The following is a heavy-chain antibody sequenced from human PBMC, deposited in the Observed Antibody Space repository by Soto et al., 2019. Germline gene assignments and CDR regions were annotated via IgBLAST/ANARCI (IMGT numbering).Heavy chain of an antibody. CDR1: GGSISSGGYY. D-gene: IGHD3-10*01. Sequence: QVQLQESGPGLVKPSQTLSLTCTVSGGSISSGGYYWSWIRQHPGKGLKWIGYMYYSGSTYYNPSLQSRITISVDTSKKKFSLKLSSVTAADTAVYYCARGVTMVRGVGLFYFDYWGQGTLVTVSS. CDR2: MYYSGST. J-gene: IGHJ4*02. CDR3: ARGVTMVRGVGLFYFDY. V-gene: IGHV4-31*03.